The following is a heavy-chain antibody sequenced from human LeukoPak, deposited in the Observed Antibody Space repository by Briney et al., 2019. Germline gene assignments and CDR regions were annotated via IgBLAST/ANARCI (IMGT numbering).Heavy chain of an antibody. Sequence: GGSLRLSCAASGFPFNAYWMTWVRQAPGRGLEWVANIRQDGDTKYYVDSVKGRFTISRDNAMNSLYLQMNSLRAEDTAVYYCAKVPSLLWFGELPDYWGQGTLVTVSS. D-gene: IGHD3-10*01. J-gene: IGHJ4*02. CDR2: IRQDGDTK. V-gene: IGHV3-7*03. CDR1: GFPFNAYW. CDR3: AKVPSLLWFGELPDY.